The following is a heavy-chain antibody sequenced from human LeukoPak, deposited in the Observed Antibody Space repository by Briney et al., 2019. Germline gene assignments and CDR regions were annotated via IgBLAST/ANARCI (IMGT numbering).Heavy chain of an antibody. CDR3: ARDLNVAYSSGWTDY. Sequence: ISAYNGNTNYAQKLHGRLTMTTDTSTSTAYMELRSLRSDDTAVYYCARDLNVAYSSGWTDYWGQGTLVTVSS. D-gene: IGHD6-19*01. V-gene: IGHV1-18*01. CDR2: ISAYNGNT. J-gene: IGHJ4*02.